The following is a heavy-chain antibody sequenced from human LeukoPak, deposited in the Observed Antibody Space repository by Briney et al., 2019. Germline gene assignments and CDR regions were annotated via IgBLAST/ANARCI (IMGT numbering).Heavy chain of an antibody. CDR3: ARLGPMLRGGAPFDY. J-gene: IGHJ4*02. CDR1: GYRFNSSW. V-gene: IGHV5-51*01. D-gene: IGHD3-10*01. CDR2: IYPGDSET. Sequence: GESLKISCRGSGYRFNSSWIGWVRQMPGKGLEWMGIIYPGDSETRYSPSFQGRVTISADKSISAAYLQWSSLKASDTAMYYCARLGPMLRGGAPFDYWGQGTLVTVSS.